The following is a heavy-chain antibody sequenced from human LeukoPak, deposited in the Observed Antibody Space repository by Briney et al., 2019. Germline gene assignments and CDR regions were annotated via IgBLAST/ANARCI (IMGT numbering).Heavy chain of an antibody. CDR2: IYYSGST. CDR1: GGSISSGGYS. Sequence: PSQTLSLTCAVSGGSISSGGYSWSWIRQPPGKGLEWIGYIYYSGSTYYNPSLKSRVTISVDTSKNQFSLKLSSVTAADTAVYYCARRPYGSGVYYFDYWGQGTLVTVSS. V-gene: IGHV4-30-4*07. CDR3: ARRPYGSGVYYFDY. D-gene: IGHD3-10*01. J-gene: IGHJ4*02.